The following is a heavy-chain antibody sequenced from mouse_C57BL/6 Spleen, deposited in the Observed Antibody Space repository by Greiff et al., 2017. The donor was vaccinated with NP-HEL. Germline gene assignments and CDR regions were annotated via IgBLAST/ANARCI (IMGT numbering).Heavy chain of an antibody. J-gene: IGHJ2*01. Sequence: VHVKQSGAELVRPGASVKLSCTASGFNIKDDYMHWVKQRPEQGLEWIGWIDPENGDTEYASKFQGKATITADTSSNTAYLQLSSLTSEDTAVYYCTYTTVVGFDYWGQGTTLTVSS. CDR2: IDPENGDT. D-gene: IGHD1-1*01. V-gene: IGHV14-4*01. CDR1: GFNIKDDY. CDR3: TYTTVVGFDY.